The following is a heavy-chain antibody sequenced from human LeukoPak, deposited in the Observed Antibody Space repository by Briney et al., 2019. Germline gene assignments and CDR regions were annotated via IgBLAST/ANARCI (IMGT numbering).Heavy chain of an antibody. V-gene: IGHV1-18*01. Sequence: ASVKVSCKASEYTFTNYDINWVRQAPGQGLEWMGWISAYNGNTNYAQKVQGRVTMTADTSTSTAYMELRSLRSDDTAVYFCARDLFSFGVVLDAFNIWGQGTMVTVSS. J-gene: IGHJ3*02. D-gene: IGHD3-3*01. CDR1: EYTFTNYD. CDR2: ISAYNGNT. CDR3: ARDLFSFGVVLDAFNI.